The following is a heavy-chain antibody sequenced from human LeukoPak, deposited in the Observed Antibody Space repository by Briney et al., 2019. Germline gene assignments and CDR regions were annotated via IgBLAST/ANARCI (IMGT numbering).Heavy chain of an antibody. J-gene: IGHJ4*02. CDR3: SALEWLSERVDY. CDR2: IYTCGSI. Sequence: PSETLALTCTVSGGSISSGSYYWSWIRQPAGKGLEWIGRIYTCGSINYNPSLKSRVTISVDTSKNQFSLKLSSVTAADTAVYYCSALEWLSERVDYWGQGTLVTVSS. V-gene: IGHV4-61*02. CDR1: GGSISSGSYY. D-gene: IGHD3-3*01.